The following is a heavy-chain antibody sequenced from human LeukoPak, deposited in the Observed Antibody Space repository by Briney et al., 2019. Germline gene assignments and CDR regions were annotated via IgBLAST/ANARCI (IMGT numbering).Heavy chain of an antibody. CDR1: GDSISSYY. D-gene: IGHD6-6*01. Sequence: SETLSLTCSVSGDSISSYYLSWIRQPPGKGLEWIGYIFHSRSTKYNPSLKRRVTISIATSKNQSSLKLTSVTTADTAVYYCAKQVADRLAWFAPWGQGTLVTVSS. CDR3: AKQVADRLAWFAP. CDR2: IFHSRST. V-gene: IGHV4-59*01. J-gene: IGHJ5*02.